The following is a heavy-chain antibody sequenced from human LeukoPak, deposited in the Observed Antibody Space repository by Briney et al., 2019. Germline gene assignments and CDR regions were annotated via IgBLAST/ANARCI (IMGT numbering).Heavy chain of an antibody. CDR3: ARQIAVAGEWAFDI. CDR2: IYYSGST. CDR1: GGSISNHY. Sequence: PSETLSLTCTVSGGSISNHYWSWIRQPPGKGLEWIGYIYYSGSTNYNPSLKSRVTISVDTSMNQLSLNLRSVTAADTAVYSCARQIAVAGEWAFDIWGRGTMVTVSS. J-gene: IGHJ3*02. D-gene: IGHD6-19*01. V-gene: IGHV4-59*08.